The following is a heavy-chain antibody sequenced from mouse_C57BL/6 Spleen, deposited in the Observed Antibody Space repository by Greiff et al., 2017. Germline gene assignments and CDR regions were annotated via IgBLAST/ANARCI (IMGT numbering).Heavy chain of an antibody. J-gene: IGHJ1*03. CDR2: INYDGSST. D-gene: IGHD2-5*01. CDR1: GFTFSDYY. CDR3: AREDSNWYFDV. V-gene: IGHV5-16*01. Sequence: EVKVVESEGGLVQPGSSMKLSCTASGFTFSDYYMAWVRQVPEKGLEWVANINYDGSSTYYLDSLKSRFIISRDNAKNILYLQMSSLKSEDTATYYCAREDSNWYFDVWGTGTTVTVSS.